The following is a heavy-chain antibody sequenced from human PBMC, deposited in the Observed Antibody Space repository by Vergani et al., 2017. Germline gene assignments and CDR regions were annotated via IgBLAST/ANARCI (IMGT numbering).Heavy chain of an antibody. CDR2: IYYSGST. CDR1: GGSISSGDYY. V-gene: IGHV4-61*08. Sequence: QVQLQESGPGLVKPSQTLSLTCTVSGGSISSGDYYWSWIRQPPGKGLEWIGYIYYSGSTNYNPSLKSRVTISVDTSKNQFSLKLSSVTAADTAVYYCAREFRVRGVIKGYYYGMDVWGQGTTVTVSS. CDR3: AREFRVRGVIKGYYYGMDV. D-gene: IGHD3-10*01. J-gene: IGHJ6*02.